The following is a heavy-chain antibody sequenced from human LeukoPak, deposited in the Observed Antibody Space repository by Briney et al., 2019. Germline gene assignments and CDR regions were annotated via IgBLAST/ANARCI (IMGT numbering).Heavy chain of an antibody. CDR1: GGSISSGGYY. V-gene: IGHV4-31*02. Sequence: SETLSLTWTVSGGSISSGGYYWSWIRQHPRKGLEWIGYIYYSGSTYYNPSLKSRVTISVDTSKNQFSLKLSSVTAADTAVYYCARAGIVVVPAAKGDYFDYWGQGTLVTVSS. CDR3: ARAGIVVVPAAKGDYFDY. D-gene: IGHD2-2*01. CDR2: IYYSGST. J-gene: IGHJ4*02.